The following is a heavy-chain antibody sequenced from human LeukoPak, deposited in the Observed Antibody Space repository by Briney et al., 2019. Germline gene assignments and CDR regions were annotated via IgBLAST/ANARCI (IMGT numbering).Heavy chain of an antibody. CDR2: ISYDGGHK. CDR3: ARPKMAVVTPLDY. CDR1: GFIFSNYA. J-gene: IGHJ4*02. V-gene: IGHV3-30*04. D-gene: IGHD4-23*01. Sequence: GGSLRLSCAASGFIFSNYAMHWVRQAPGKGLEWVAGISYDGGHKYYADSVKGRFTISRDTSKNTLYLQMNSLRAEDTALYYCARPKMAVVTPLDYWGQGTLVTVSS.